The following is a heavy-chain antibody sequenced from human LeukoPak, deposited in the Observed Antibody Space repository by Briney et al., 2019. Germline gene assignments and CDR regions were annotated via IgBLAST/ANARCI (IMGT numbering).Heavy chain of an antibody. Sequence: PGGSLRLSCAASGLTFRRYGMHWVRQTPGKGLEWVAFIESDESIRQYADLVKGRFTISRDNSKNMLYLQMNSLTTEDTAMYYSTKNAGRREGWFDPWGQGTLVTVSS. CDR3: TKNAGRREGWFDP. CDR1: GLTFRRYG. V-gene: IGHV3-30*02. D-gene: IGHD1-26*01. CDR2: IESDESIR. J-gene: IGHJ5*02.